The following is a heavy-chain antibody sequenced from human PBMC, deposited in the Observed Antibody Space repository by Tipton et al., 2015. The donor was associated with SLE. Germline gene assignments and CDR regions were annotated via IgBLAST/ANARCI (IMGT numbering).Heavy chain of an antibody. J-gene: IGHJ4*02. D-gene: IGHD6-6*01. CDR2: INHSGST. CDR1: GGSFSGYY. V-gene: IGHV4-34*01. CDR3: AGGRIAARRAFDY. Sequence: TLSLTCAVYGGSFSGYYWSWIRQPPGKGLEWIGEINHSGSTNYNPSLKSRVTISVDTSKNQFSLQLSSVTAADTAVYYCAGGRIAARRAFDYWGQGTLVTVSS.